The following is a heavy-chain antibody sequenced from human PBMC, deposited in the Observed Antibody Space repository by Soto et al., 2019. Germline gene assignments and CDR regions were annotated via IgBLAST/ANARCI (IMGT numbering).Heavy chain of an antibody. CDR1: GGSFSGYY. Sequence: QVQLQQWGAGLLKPSETLSLTCAVYGGSFSGYYWSWIRQPPGNGLEGIGEINHSGSTNYNPSLTSRFTISVDTSKNQFSLKLSSVTAADTAVYYCAIKRAAAGNPFGYWGQGTLVTVSS. D-gene: IGHD6-13*01. J-gene: IGHJ4*02. CDR3: AIKRAAAGNPFGY. V-gene: IGHV4-34*01. CDR2: INHSGST.